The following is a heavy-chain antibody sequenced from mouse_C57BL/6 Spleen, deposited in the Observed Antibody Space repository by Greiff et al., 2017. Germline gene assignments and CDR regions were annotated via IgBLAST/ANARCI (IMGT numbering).Heavy chain of an antibody. CDR2: ISSGSSTI. J-gene: IGHJ4*01. CDR3: AREDYDGAMDY. V-gene: IGHV5-17*01. D-gene: IGHD2-4*01. Sequence: EVKLVESGGGLVKPGGSLKLSCAASGFTFSDYGMHWVRQAPEKGLEWVAYISSGSSTIYYADTVKGRFTISRDNAKNTVFLQMTSLRSEDTAMYYCAREDYDGAMDYWGQGTSVTVSS. CDR1: GFTFSDYG.